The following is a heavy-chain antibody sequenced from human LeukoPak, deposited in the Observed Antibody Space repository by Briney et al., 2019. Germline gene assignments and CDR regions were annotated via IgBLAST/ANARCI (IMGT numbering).Heavy chain of an antibody. J-gene: IGHJ4*02. CDR3: ARDLRYGDAADLFDY. CDR2: ISSSSSTI. D-gene: IGHD4-17*01. V-gene: IGHV3-48*01. CDR1: GFTFSSYS. Sequence: GGSLRLSCAASGFTFSSYSMNWVRQAPGKGLEWVSYISSSSSTIYYADSVKGRFTISRDNAKNSLYLQMNSLRAEDTAVYYCARDLRYGDAADLFDYWGQGTLVTVSS.